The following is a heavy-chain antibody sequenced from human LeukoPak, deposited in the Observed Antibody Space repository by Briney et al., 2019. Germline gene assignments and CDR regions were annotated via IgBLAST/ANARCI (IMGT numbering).Heavy chain of an antibody. CDR3: VRGSYYYDSSDYFNY. J-gene: IGHJ4*02. CDR2: IYYSGST. D-gene: IGHD3-22*01. V-gene: IGHV4-59*01. Sequence: SETLSLTCTVSGGSISSYYWSWIRQPPGKGLEWIGYIYYSGSTNYNPSLKSRVTISVDTSKNQFSLKLSSVTAADTAMYYCVRGSYYYDSSDYFNYWGQGTLVTVSS. CDR1: GGSISSYY.